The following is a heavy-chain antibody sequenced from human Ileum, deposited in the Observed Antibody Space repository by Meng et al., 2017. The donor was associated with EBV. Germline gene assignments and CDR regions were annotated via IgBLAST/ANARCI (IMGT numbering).Heavy chain of an antibody. D-gene: IGHD6-13*01. J-gene: IGHJ4*02. V-gene: IGHV6-1*01. Sequence: LQDQGPEMVNPYPTLYTTRAISGDSVSNSRVGWNWIRQSPSRGLEWLGRTYYRSKWYNDYAVSVKSRTIINPDTSKNQFSLQLNSVTPEDTAVYYCARALGQLVQFDYWGQGTLVTVSS. CDR3: ARALGQLVQFDY. CDR2: TYYRSKWYN. CDR1: GDSVSNSRVG.